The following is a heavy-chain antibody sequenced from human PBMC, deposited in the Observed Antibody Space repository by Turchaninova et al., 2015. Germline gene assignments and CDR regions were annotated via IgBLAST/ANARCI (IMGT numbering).Heavy chain of an antibody. D-gene: IGHD3-22*01. V-gene: IGHV3-23*01. CDR1: GFTFNRNA. J-gene: IGHJ4*02. CDR2: ISGSGDST. CDR3: AKRYYSDSSGYLGSIDY. Sequence: GWYLRLYFAASGFTFNRNAMNWVRQAPGKGLEWVSAISGSGDSTYYADSVKGRFTISRDNSRNTLYMQMNSLRAEDTAVYYCAKRYYSDSSGYLGSIDYWGQGTLVTVSS.